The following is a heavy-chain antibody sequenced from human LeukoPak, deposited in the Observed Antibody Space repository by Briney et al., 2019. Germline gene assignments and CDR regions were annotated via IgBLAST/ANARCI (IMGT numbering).Heavy chain of an antibody. J-gene: IGHJ4*02. CDR1: GFTFSSYA. V-gene: IGHV3-23*01. D-gene: IGHD2-15*01. CDR3: ARRYCSGGSCYHQFDY. CDR2: ISGSGGRT. Sequence: GGSLRLSCAASGFTFSSYAMSWVRQAPGKGLDWVSAISGSGGRTYYADSGKGRFTISRDNSKNTLYLQMNSLRAEDTAVYYCARRYCSGGSCYHQFDYWGQGTLVTVSS.